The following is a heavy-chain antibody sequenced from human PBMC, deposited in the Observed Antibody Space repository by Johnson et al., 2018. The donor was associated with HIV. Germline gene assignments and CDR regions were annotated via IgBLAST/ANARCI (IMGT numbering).Heavy chain of an antibody. Sequence: QMLLVESGGGVVQPGGSLRLSCAASGFTFSSYGMHWVRQAPGKGLEWVTFIRYDGSNKYYADSVKGRFTISRDNSKNTLYLQMNSLRAEDTAVYYCARVTHIQLWANDAFDIWGQGTMVTVSS. D-gene: IGHD5-18*01. J-gene: IGHJ3*02. V-gene: IGHV3-30*02. CDR3: ARVTHIQLWANDAFDI. CDR1: GFTFSSYG. CDR2: IRYDGSNK.